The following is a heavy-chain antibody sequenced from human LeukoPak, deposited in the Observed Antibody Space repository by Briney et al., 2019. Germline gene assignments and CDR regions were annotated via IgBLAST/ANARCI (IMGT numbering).Heavy chain of an antibody. CDR3: ARVTYDFWSGYLDY. D-gene: IGHD3-3*01. Sequence: SGPTLVNPTQTLTLTCTFSGFSLSTSGMRVSWIRQPPGKALEWLARIDWDDDKCYSTSLKTRLTISKDTSKNQVVLTMTNMDPVDTATYYCARVTYDFWSGYLDYWGQGTLVTVSS. CDR1: GFSLSTSGMR. V-gene: IGHV2-70*04. J-gene: IGHJ4*02. CDR2: IDWDDDK.